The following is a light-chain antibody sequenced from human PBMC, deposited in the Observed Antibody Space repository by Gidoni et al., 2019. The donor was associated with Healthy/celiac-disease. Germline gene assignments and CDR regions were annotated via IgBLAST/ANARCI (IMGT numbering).Light chain of an antibody. J-gene: IGKJ1*01. V-gene: IGKV3-11*01. CDR1: QSVSSY. CDR3: QQRSNWPPTWT. Sequence: EIVLTQSPATLSVSPGASATLSCRASQSVSSYFAWNQQKPGQAPRLLIYDASNTANGIPARFSGSVSGTDFTRTISSLEPEDFAVYYCQQRSNWPPTWTFGQGTQVEIK. CDR2: DAS.